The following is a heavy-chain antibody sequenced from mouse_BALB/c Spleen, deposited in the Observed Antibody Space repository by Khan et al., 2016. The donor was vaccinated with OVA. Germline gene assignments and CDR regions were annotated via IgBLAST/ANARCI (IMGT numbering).Heavy chain of an antibody. Sequence: EVQLQESGPGLVKPSQSLSLTCTVTGYSITTDYAWNWIRQSPGSKLEWMGHISYSGNTKYNPSLKSRISITRDTSKNQFFLQLKSVTTEDTARYYCARIYGGDFDYWGQGTTLTVSS. J-gene: IGHJ2*01. V-gene: IGHV3-2*02. CDR1: GYSITTDYA. CDR2: ISYSGNT. CDR3: ARIYGGDFDY. D-gene: IGHD1-1*01.